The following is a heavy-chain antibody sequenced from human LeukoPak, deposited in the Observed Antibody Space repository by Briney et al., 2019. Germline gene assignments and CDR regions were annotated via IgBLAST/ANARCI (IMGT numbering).Heavy chain of an antibody. V-gene: IGHV3-23*01. Sequence: GGSLRLSCAASGFTFSSYAMSWVRQAPGKGLEWVSAISGSGGSTYYADSVKGRFTISRDNSKNTLYLQMNSLRAEDTAVYYCARDPYCSSTSCPLTFDYWGQGTLVTVSS. CDR1: GFTFSSYA. J-gene: IGHJ4*02. CDR2: ISGSGGST. CDR3: ARDPYCSSTSCPLTFDY. D-gene: IGHD2-2*01.